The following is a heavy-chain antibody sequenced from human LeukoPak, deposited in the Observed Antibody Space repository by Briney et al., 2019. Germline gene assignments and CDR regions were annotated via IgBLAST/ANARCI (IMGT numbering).Heavy chain of an antibody. J-gene: IGHJ4*02. CDR1: GGTFSSYA. CDR2: IIPIFGTA. V-gene: IGHV1-69*13. CDR3: ARDGGGYYYGSGSYYSEYHY. D-gene: IGHD3-10*01. Sequence: ASVKVSCKASGGTFSSYAISWVRQAPGQGLEWMGGIIPIFGTANYAQKFQGRVTITADESTSTAYMELSSLRSEDTAMYYCARDGGGYYYGSGSYYSEYHYWGQGTLVTVSS.